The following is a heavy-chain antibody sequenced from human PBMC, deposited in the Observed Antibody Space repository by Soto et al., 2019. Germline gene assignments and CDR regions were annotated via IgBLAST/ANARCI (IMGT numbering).Heavy chain of an antibody. Sequence: ASVKVSCKAPGYTFTNYGINWVRQAPGQGLEWMGWIRVSTGNINYAQKLQGRVTMTMDTSTSTAYMELRSLRSDDTAVYYCARDLDASGSYYTDYWGQGTLVTVSS. V-gene: IGHV1-18*01. CDR3: ARDLDASGSYYTDY. D-gene: IGHD3-10*01. CDR2: IRVSTGNI. CDR1: GYTFTNYG. J-gene: IGHJ4*02.